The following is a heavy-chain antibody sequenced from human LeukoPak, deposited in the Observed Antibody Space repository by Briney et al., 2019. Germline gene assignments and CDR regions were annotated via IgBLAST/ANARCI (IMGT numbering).Heavy chain of an antibody. CDR2: MNWNGAST. V-gene: IGHV3-20*04. D-gene: IGHD3-16*01. J-gene: IGHJ4*02. CDR3: AREWGRG. Sequence: PGGSLRLSCEASGFTFSSYSMNWVRQAPGKGLEWVSGMNWNGASTGYADSVKGRFTISRDNAKNSLYLQMNSLRAEDTAVYYCAREWGRGWGQGTLVTVSS. CDR1: GFTFSSYS.